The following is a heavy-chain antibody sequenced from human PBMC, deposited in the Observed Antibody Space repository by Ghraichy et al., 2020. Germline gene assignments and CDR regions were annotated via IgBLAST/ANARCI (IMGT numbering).Heavy chain of an antibody. CDR2: TYYRSKWYN. D-gene: IGHD1-26*01. CDR3: ARSSWELLDC. CDR1: GGTHSSNRVL. V-gene: IGHV6-1*01. Sequence: SETLSLTCTDTGGTHSSNRVLWSWIYPFSSMDIEWLGRTYYRSKWYNDYAVSVDGRLTITPDTSKNQFSLQLKSVTPEDTAVYYCARSSWELLDCWGQGSLVTFS. J-gene: IGHJ4*02.